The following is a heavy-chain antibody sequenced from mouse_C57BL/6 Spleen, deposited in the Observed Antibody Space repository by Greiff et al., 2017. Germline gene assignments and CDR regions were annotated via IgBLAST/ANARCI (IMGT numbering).Heavy chain of an antibody. Sequence: QVQLQQSGAELARPGASVKLSCKASGYTFTSYGISWVKQRTGQGLEWIGEIYPRSGNTYYNEKFKGKATLTADKSSSTAYMELLSLTSEYSAVYFCARTYDGYGFAYWGQGTLVTVSA. CDR3: ARTYDGYGFAY. CDR1: GYTFTSYG. J-gene: IGHJ3*01. V-gene: IGHV1-81*01. D-gene: IGHD2-3*01. CDR2: IYPRSGNT.